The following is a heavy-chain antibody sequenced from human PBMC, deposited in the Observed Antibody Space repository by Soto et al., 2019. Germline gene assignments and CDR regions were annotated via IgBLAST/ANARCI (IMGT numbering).Heavy chain of an antibody. Sequence: PSETLSLTCTVSGGSISSSSYYWGWIRQPPGKGLEWIGSIFYSGSTYYNPSLKSRVTISVDTSKNQFSLKLSSVTAADTAVYYCASKFGELLADAFDIWGQGTMVTVSS. CDR2: IFYSGST. CDR1: GGSISSSSYY. J-gene: IGHJ3*02. CDR3: ASKFGELLADAFDI. V-gene: IGHV4-39*07. D-gene: IGHD3-10*01.